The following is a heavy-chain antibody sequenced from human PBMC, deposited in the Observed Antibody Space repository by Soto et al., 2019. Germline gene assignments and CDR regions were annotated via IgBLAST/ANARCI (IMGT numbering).Heavy chain of an antibody. J-gene: IGHJ5*02. CDR3: ARGPPYGSGSYYNTPPPNWFDP. D-gene: IGHD3-10*01. V-gene: IGHV3-21*01. CDR2: ISSSSSYI. Sequence: GGSLRLSCAASGFTFSSYSMNWVRQAPGKGLEWVLSISSSSSYIYYADSVKGRFTISRDNAKNSLYLQMNSLRAEDTAVYYCARGPPYGSGSYYNTPPPNWFDPWGQGTLVTVSS. CDR1: GFTFSSYS.